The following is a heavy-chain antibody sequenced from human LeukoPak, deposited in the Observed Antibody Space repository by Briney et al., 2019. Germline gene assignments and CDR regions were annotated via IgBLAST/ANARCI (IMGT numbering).Heavy chain of an antibody. J-gene: IGHJ4*02. D-gene: IGHD3-22*01. CDR1: GFTFNSYA. CDR2: ISYEGRTK. V-gene: IGHV3-30*04. Sequence: GTSLRLSCAASGFTFNSYAIHWVRQAPGKGLEWVTIISYEGRTKYYADCVKGRFIISRDNSKNTLYLQMDSLRPEDTAVYYCVRGSSSFYDSSGYSYYFDNWGQGTLVTVSS. CDR3: VRGSSSFYDSSGYSYYFDN.